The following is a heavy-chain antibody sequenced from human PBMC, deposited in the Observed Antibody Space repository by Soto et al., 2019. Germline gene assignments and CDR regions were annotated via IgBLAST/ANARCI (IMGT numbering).Heavy chain of an antibody. CDR1: GFTFGDYA. CDR2: IRSKAYGGTT. J-gene: IGHJ6*02. CDR3: TRGAMVRGAIMAHYGMDV. V-gene: IGHV3-49*04. Sequence: GGSLRLSCTASGFTFGDYAMSWVRQAPGKGLEWVGFIRSKAYGGTTEYAASVKGRFTISRDDSTSIAYLQMKSLKTEDTAVYYCTRGAMVRGAIMAHYGMDVWGQGTTVTVSS. D-gene: IGHD3-10*01.